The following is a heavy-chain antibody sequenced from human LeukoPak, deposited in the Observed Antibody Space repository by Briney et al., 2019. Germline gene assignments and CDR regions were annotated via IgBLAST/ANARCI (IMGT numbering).Heavy chain of an antibody. CDR2: IYYSGST. CDR1: GGSISSGDYY. D-gene: IGHD5-12*01. V-gene: IGHV4-30-4*08. CDR3: ARAGYSGYELKD. Sequence: SETLSLTCTVSGGSISSGDYYWSWIRQPPGKGLEWIGYIYYSGSTYYNPSLKSRVTISVDTSKNQFSLKLSSVTAVDTAVYYCARAGYSGYELKDWGQGTLVTVSS. J-gene: IGHJ4*02.